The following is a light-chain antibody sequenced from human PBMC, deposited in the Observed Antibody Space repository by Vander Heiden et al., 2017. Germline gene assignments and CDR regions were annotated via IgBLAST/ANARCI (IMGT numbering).Light chain of an antibody. J-gene: IGLJ3*02. CDR3: QVWDSSTNHGV. CDR2: NDS. V-gene: IGLV3-21*03. CDR1: NMGRNS. Sequence: SIILTNQPPGSVAPDRPPTTTCGENNMGRNSVHWYQQKPGQAPVVVVDNDSDPPSGIRERLSGSNSGNTATLTISSGEAGDEAEYYCQVWDSSTNHGVFGGGTKLTVL.